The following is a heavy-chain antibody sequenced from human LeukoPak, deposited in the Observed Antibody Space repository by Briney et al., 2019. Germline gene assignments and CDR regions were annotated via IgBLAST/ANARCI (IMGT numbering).Heavy chain of an antibody. CDR1: GGSISSGSYY. D-gene: IGHD3-22*01. Sequence: SETLSLTCTVSGGSISSGSYYWSWIRQPPGKGLEWIGEINHSGSTNYNPSLKSRVTISVDTSKNQFSLKLSSVTAADTAVYYCASVYYDSSGYYGLHFDYWGQGTLVTVSS. CDR2: INHSGST. J-gene: IGHJ4*02. V-gene: IGHV4-39*07. CDR3: ASVYYDSSGYYGLHFDY.